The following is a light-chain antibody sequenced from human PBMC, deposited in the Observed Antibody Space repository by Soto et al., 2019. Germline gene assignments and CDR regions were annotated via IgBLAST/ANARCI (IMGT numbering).Light chain of an antibody. CDR1: QSVSSY. Sequence: EIVLTQSPATLSLSPGERATLSCRASQSVSSYLAWYHQKPGQAPRLLIYDASNRATGIPARFSGSGSGTEFTLTISSLEPEDFAVYYCQQHSNWPLTFGGGTKVEIK. CDR3: QQHSNWPLT. V-gene: IGKV3-11*01. CDR2: DAS. J-gene: IGKJ4*01.